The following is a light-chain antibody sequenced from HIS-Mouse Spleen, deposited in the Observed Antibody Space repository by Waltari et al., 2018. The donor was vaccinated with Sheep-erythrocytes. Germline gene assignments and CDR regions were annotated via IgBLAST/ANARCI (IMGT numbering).Light chain of an antibody. J-gene: IGLJ2*01. CDR2: EVT. CDR1: SSDVGGYNY. Sequence: QSALTQPASVSGSPGQSITISCTGTSSDVGGYNYVSWYQQHPGKAPKRMIYEVTNRPSGGSNRFSGSKSGNTASLTISGLQAEDEADYYCSSYTSSSTQVFGGGTKLTVL. CDR3: SSYTSSSTQV. V-gene: IGLV2-14*01.